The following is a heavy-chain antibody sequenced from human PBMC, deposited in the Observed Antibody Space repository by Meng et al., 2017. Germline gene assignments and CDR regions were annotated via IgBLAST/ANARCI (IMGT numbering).Heavy chain of an antibody. V-gene: IGHV3-48*03. CDR3: AKCSGGYCYQNAFDI. CDR1: GFTFSSYE. J-gene: IGHJ3*02. Sequence: GESLKISCAASGFTFSSYEMNWVRQAPGKGLEWVSYISSSGSTIYYADSVEGRFTISRDNAKNSLYLQMNSLRAEDTAVYYCAKCSGGYCYQNAFDIWGQGTQVTVSS. CDR2: ISSSGSTI. D-gene: IGHD3-10*02.